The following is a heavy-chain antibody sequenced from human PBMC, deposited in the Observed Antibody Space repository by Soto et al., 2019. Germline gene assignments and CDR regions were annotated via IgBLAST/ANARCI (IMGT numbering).Heavy chain of an antibody. CDR2: ISGSGGTT. J-gene: IGHJ5*02. D-gene: IGHD5-18*01. V-gene: IGHV3-23*01. Sequence: GGSLRLSCVASGFTFSSYALNWVRQAPGRGLEWVSAISGSGGTTYYADSVKGRFTISRDNSKNTLFLQMNSLRAEDAAIYYCAKPRGYSYGNWFDPWGQGTLVTVSS. CDR3: AKPRGYSYGNWFDP. CDR1: GFTFSSYA.